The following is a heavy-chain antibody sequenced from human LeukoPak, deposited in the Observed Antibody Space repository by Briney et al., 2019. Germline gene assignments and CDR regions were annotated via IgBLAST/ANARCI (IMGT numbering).Heavy chain of an antibody. CDR1: GGSISRCNW. CDR3: ARESAAAGTGWFDP. J-gene: IGHJ5*02. V-gene: IGHV4-4*02. D-gene: IGHD6-13*01. Sequence: SDTQSLTRAVSGGSISRCNWWSWVRQPPGKGLEWIGEIYHSGSTNYNPSLKSRVTISVGKSKNQFSLKLSSVTAADTAVYYCARESAAAGTGWFDPWGQGTLVTVSS. CDR2: IYHSGST.